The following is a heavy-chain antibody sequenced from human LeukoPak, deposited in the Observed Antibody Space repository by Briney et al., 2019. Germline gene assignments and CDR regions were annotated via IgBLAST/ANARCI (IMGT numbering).Heavy chain of an antibody. V-gene: IGHV4-34*01. D-gene: IGHD5-24*01. J-gene: IGHJ4*02. CDR3: ARGRQCDY. CDR2: IDHSGST. Sequence: NPSETLSLTCAVYGGSFSGYYWSWIRQPPGKGLEWIGEIDHSGSTNYNPSLKSRVTISIDTSKNQFSLKMSSMTSADTAVYYCARGRQCDYWGQGTLVTVSS. CDR1: GGSFSGYY.